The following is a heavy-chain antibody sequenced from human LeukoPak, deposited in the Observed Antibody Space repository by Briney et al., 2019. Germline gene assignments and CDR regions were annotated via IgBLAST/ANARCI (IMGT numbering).Heavy chain of an antibody. Sequence: PGGSLRLSCAASGFTFSSYSMNWVRQAPGKGLEWVSSISSSSSYIYYAASVKGRFTISRDNAKNSLYLQMNSLRAEDTAVYYCARDGEAEEVDAFDIWGQGTMVTVSS. CDR3: ARDGEAEEVDAFDI. D-gene: IGHD7-27*01. V-gene: IGHV3-21*01. CDR2: ISSSSSYI. CDR1: GFTFSSYS. J-gene: IGHJ3*02.